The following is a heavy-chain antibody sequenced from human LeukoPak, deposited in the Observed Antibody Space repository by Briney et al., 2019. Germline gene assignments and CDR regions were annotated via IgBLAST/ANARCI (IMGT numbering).Heavy chain of an antibody. CDR2: ISGSGATT. V-gene: IGHV3-23*01. CDR1: GFTFSSYA. D-gene: IGHD3-10*01. CDR3: AKDYEYYYGSGIGGFDY. Sequence: PGGSLRLSCAASGFTFSSYAMSWVRQAPGKGLEWVSAISGSGATTYYADSVKGRFTISRDKSNNTLYLQMNSLRAEDTAVYYCAKDYEYYYGSGIGGFDYWGQGTLVTVSS. J-gene: IGHJ4*02.